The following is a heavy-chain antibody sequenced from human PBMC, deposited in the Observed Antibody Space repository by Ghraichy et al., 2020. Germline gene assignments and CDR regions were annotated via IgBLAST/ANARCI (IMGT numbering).Heavy chain of an antibody. V-gene: IGHV1-24*01. CDR1: GYTLTELS. Sequence: ASVKVSCKVSGYTLTELSMHWVRQAPGKGLEWMGGFDPEDGETIYAQKFQGRVTMTEDTSTDTAYMELSSLRSEDTAVYYCATGGLGSRGYSYGGLDYWGQGTLVTVSS. D-gene: IGHD5-18*01. J-gene: IGHJ4*02. CDR3: ATGGLGSRGYSYGGLDY. CDR2: FDPEDGET.